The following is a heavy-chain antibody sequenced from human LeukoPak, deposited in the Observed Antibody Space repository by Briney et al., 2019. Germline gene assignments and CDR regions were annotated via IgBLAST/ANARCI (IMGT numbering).Heavy chain of an antibody. V-gene: IGHV4-59*01. CDR1: GGSLSRYY. CDR2: IYYSGST. Sequence: SETLSLTCTVSGGSLSRYYWSWIRQPPGKGLEWIGYIYYSGSTNYNPSLKSRVTISVDTSKNQFSLKLSSVTAAETAVYYCARDSGGDFWSGYYYYYGMDVWGQGTTVTVSS. J-gene: IGHJ6*02. D-gene: IGHD3-3*01. CDR3: ARDSGGDFWSGYYYYYGMDV.